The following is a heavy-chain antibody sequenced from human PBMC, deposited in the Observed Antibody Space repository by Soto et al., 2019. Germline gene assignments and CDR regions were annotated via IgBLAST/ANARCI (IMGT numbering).Heavy chain of an antibody. Sequence: VGSLRLSCAASGFTFSSYWMSWVRQAPGKGLEWVANIKQDGSEKYYVDSVKGRFTISRDNAKNSLYLQMNSLRAEDTAVYYCARAPINNDYYGSGSYLFDYWGQGTLVTVSS. D-gene: IGHD3-10*01. V-gene: IGHV3-7*01. J-gene: IGHJ4*02. CDR3: ARAPINNDYYGSGSYLFDY. CDR1: GFTFSSYW. CDR2: IKQDGSEK.